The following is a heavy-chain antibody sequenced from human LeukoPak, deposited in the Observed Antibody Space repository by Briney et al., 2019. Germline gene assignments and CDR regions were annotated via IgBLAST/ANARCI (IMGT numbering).Heavy chain of an antibody. CDR1: GYSLTSYW. CDR3: ARLSYDFWSGYYLDY. J-gene: IGHJ4*02. V-gene: IGHV5-51*01. Sequence: GESLKISCKGSGYSLTSYWIGWVRQMPGKGLEWMGIIYPGDSDTRYSPSFQGQVTISADKSISTAYLQWSSLKASDTAMYYCARLSYDFWSGYYLDYWGQGTLVTVSS. CDR2: IYPGDSDT. D-gene: IGHD3-3*01.